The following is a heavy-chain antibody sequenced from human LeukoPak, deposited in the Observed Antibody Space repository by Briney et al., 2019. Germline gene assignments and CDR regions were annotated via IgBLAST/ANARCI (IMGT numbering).Heavy chain of an antibody. CDR3: VRDELRTTYRFSWDP. CDR1: GGSIGFYF. Sequence: SETLSLTCAVSGGSIGFYFWSWIRQSAGKGLEWIGRINGNGVTNYNPSLKSRVTMSVDTSKSQFSLNLRSVTAADTSVYYCVRDELRTTYRFSWDPWGQGILVTV. CDR2: INGNGVT. J-gene: IGHJ5*02. D-gene: IGHD3-16*02. V-gene: IGHV4-4*07.